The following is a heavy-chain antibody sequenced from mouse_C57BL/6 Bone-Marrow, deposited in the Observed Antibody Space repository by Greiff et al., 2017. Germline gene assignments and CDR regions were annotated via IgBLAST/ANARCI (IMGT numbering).Heavy chain of an antibody. CDR3: TPHFSGSSSAWCAY. D-gene: IGHD1-1*01. J-gene: IGHJ3*01. Sequence: VQLHQSGAELVRPGASVTLSCTASGFNIKDDYMHWVKQRPEQGLEWIGWIDPENGDTEYASKFQGKATITADTSPNTAYLQLSSLTSEDTAVYYCTPHFSGSSSAWCAYWGQETLVTVSA. CDR2: IDPENGDT. CDR1: GFNIKDDY. V-gene: IGHV14-4*01.